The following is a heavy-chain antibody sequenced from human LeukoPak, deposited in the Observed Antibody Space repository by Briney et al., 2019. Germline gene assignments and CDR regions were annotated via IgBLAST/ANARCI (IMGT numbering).Heavy chain of an antibody. CDR1: GGSISSYY. CDR2: IYTSGST. V-gene: IGHV4-4*07. Sequence: SETLSLTCTVSGGSISSYYWSWIRQPAGKGLEWIGRIYTSGSTNYNPSLKSRVTISVDTSKNQFSLKLSSVTAADTAVYYCARGPSSDCSSTSCYNSPTDYWGQGTLVTVSS. J-gene: IGHJ4*02. D-gene: IGHD2-2*02. CDR3: ARGPSSDCSSTSCYNSPTDY.